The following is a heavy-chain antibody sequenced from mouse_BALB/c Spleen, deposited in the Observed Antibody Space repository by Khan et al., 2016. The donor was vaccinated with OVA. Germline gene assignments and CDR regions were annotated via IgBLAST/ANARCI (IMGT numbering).Heavy chain of an antibody. CDR2: INPTSGYT. CDR1: GYTFTTYW. CDR3: ARDRIDY. V-gene: IGHV1-7*01. Sequence: QVQLQQSGTELTKPGASVKMSCKASGYTFTTYWMHWVKQRPGQGPEWIGYINPTSGYTDYNEKFKDKATLSADKSSSTAYMQPSSLTSEDSAVYYCARDRIDYWGQGTTLTVSS. J-gene: IGHJ2*01.